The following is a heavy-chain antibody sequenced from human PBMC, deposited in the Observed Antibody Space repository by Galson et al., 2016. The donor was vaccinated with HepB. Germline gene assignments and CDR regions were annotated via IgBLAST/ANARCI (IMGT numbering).Heavy chain of an antibody. J-gene: IGHJ4*02. CDR3: VKDPAYCGGDCYYSLDY. D-gene: IGHD2-21*02. CDR2: ISSNGGKK. V-gene: IGHV3-64D*08. CDR1: GFTFSSHA. Sequence: SLRLSCAASGFTFSSHAMHWVRQAPGKGLEYVSAISSNGGKKYYADSVKGRFTISRDNSKNNVYLQMRSLRAEETAVYYCVKDPAYCGGDCYYSLDYWGQGTLVTVSS.